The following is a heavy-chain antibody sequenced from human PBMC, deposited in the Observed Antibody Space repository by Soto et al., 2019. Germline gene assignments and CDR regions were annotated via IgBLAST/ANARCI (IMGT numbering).Heavy chain of an antibody. Sequence: ASVKVSCKASGYTFTGHYIHWVRQAPEQGPEWMGEIGPESGATRYAQRFQGRVTMTRDMSITSVYMELNNLSPDDTAVYYCGRGRSGQIVVFYWGQGTPVTVSS. D-gene: IGHD1-26*01. J-gene: IGHJ4*02. CDR2: IGPESGAT. V-gene: IGHV1-2*02. CDR1: GYTFTGHY. CDR3: GRGRSGQIVVFY.